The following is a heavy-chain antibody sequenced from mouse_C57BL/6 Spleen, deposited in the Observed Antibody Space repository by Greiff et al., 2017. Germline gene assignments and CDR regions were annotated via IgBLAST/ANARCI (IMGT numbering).Heavy chain of an antibody. J-gene: IGHJ1*03. Sequence: QVQLQQPGAELVKPGASVKMSCKASGYTFNSNWITWVKQRPGQGLEWIGDIYPGSGSTNYNEKFKSKATLTVDTSSSTAYMQLSSLTSEDSAVYYCARAGCLYWYFDVWGTGTTVTVSS. V-gene: IGHV1-55*01. CDR2: IYPGSGST. CDR1: GYTFNSNW. CDR3: ARAGCLYWYFDV.